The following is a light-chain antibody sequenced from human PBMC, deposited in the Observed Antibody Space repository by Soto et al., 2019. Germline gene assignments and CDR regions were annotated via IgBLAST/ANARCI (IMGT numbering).Light chain of an antibody. J-gene: IGLJ1*01. CDR1: SSDVGAYIY. V-gene: IGLV2-14*01. CDR2: EVT. CDR3: CSYTSSRTYV. Sequence: QSVLTRPASVSGSPGQSITISCTGTSSDVGAYIYVSWYQRHPGKAPKVMIYEVTNRPSGVSDRFSGSKSGNTASLTISGLQAEDEADYYCCSYTSSRTYVFGTGTKVTVL.